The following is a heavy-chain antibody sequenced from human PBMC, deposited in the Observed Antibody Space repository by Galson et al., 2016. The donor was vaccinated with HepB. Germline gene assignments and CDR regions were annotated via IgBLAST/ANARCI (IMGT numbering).Heavy chain of an antibody. Sequence: SLRLSCAASGFSFNDFGIHWVRQAPGKGLAWVTTISYHGLNQYYADSVKGRFSISRDNSKNTVYLQMSRLRPEDTAVYYCAKDRGGSCAGGTCFGGWFDPWGQGTLVTVSS. CDR2: ISYHGLNQ. D-gene: IGHD2-15*01. J-gene: IGHJ5*02. CDR3: AKDRGGSCAGGTCFGGWFDP. V-gene: IGHV3-30*18. CDR1: GFSFNDFG.